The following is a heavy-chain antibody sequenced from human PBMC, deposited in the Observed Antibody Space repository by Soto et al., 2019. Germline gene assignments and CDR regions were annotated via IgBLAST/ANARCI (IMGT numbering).Heavy chain of an antibody. V-gene: IGHV3-49*03. CDR3: ARGDGWCDS. Sequence: EVQLVESGGGLVQPGRSLRLSCTASGITFGDYGMSWFRQAPGKGLEWVGFIRSKTHGETTDYAASVKGRFMISRDDSKNIAYLQMNILKTEDTALFYCARGDGWCDSWGQGTLVTVSS. CDR2: IRSKTHGETT. J-gene: IGHJ5*01. CDR1: GITFGDYG.